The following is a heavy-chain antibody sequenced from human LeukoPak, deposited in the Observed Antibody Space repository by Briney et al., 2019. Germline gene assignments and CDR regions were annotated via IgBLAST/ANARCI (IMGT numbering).Heavy chain of an antibody. CDR3: ARRSPLGNSYYVDV. CDR1: GYTFTSYG. J-gene: IGHJ6*03. CDR2: ISGYNGNT. Sequence: ASVKVSCKASGYTFTSYGISWVRQAPGQGLEWMGWISGYNGNTNYAQKLQGRVTMTTDTSTSTAYMELRSLRSDDTAVYYCARRSPLGNSYYVDVWGKGTTVTISS. V-gene: IGHV1-18*01. D-gene: IGHD2/OR15-2a*01.